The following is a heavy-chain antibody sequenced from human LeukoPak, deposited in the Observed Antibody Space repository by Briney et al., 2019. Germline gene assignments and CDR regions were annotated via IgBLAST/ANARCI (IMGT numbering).Heavy chain of an antibody. CDR3: GKPTVGYSSGQKPAWPVDY. V-gene: IGHV3-23*01. Sequence: GGSLRLSCEASGFTFGSHAMYWVRQAPGKGREWVAGIFGSGGSPHYADPVKGRFTISRDNSRNTVYLQINSLRAEDTAVYYCGKPTVGYSSGQKPAWPVDYWGQGTLVTVSS. J-gene: IGHJ4*02. CDR1: GFTFGSHA. CDR2: IFGSGGSP. D-gene: IGHD5-18*01.